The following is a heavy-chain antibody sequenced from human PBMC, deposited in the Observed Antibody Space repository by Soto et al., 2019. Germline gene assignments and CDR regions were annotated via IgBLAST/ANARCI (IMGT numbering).Heavy chain of an antibody. V-gene: IGHV3-9*01. D-gene: IGHD6-19*01. CDR2: ISWNSGSI. CDR3: AKDMFSGYSSGWYYYYYGMDV. Sequence: PGGSLRLSCAASGFTFDDYAMQWVRKATGQGLEWVSGISWNSGSIGYADSVKGRFTISRDNAKNSLYLQMNSLRAEDTALYYCAKDMFSGYSSGWYYYYYGMDVWGQGT. J-gene: IGHJ6*02. CDR1: GFTFDDYA.